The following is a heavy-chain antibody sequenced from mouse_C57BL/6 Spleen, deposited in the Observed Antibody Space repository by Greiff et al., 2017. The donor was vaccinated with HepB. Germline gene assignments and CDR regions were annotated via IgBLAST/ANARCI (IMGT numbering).Heavy chain of an antibody. CDR3: ARSYLLWYPFAY. CDR1: GYSITSGYY. D-gene: IGHD2-1*01. V-gene: IGHV3-6*01. CDR2: ISYDGSN. J-gene: IGHJ3*01. Sequence: EVQLQESGPGLVKPSQSLSLTCSVTGYSITSGYYWNWIRQFPGNKLEWMGYISYDGSNNYNPSLKNRISITRDTSKNQFFLKLNSVTNEDTATNYCARSYLLWYPFAYWGQGTLVTVSA.